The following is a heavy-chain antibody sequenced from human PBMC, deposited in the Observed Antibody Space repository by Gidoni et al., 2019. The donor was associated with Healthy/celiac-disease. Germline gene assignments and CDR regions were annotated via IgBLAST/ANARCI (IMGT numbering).Heavy chain of an antibody. D-gene: IGHD6-6*01. Sequence: EVQLVESGGGLVQPGRSLRLSCAASGFTFDDYAMHWVLQAPGKGLGWVSGISWNSGSIGYADSVKGRFTISRNNAKNSLYLQMNSLRAEDTALYYCATGLASIAARPGYWGQGTLVTVSS. J-gene: IGHJ4*02. CDR1: GFTFDDYA. CDR2: ISWNSGSI. CDR3: ATGLASIAARPGY. V-gene: IGHV3-9*01.